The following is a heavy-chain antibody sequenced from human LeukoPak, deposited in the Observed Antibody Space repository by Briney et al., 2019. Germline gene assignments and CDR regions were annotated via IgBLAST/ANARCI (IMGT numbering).Heavy chain of an antibody. Sequence: SETLSFTCTVSGGSISSYYWSWIRQPPGKGLEWIGYVYYSGSTNYNPSLESRVTISVDTSKNQFSLKLSSVTAADTAVYYCARHSRGYSYGPFDYWGQGTLVTVSS. CDR2: VYYSGST. CDR1: GGSISSYY. CDR3: ARHSRGYSYGPFDY. V-gene: IGHV4-59*08. J-gene: IGHJ4*02. D-gene: IGHD5-18*01.